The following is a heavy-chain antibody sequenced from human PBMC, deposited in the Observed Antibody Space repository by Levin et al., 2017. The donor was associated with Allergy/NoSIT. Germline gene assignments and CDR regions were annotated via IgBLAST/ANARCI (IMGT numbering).Heavy chain of an antibody. CDR2: ISYDGSNK. V-gene: IGHV3-30*04. CDR3: ARDTVYYYGMDV. CDR1: GFTFSSYA. Sequence: GESLKISCAASGFTFSSYAMHWVRQAPGKGLEWVAVISYDGSNKYYADSVKGRFTISRDNSKNTLYLQMNSLRAEDTAVYYCARDTVYYYGMDVWGQGTTVTVSS. D-gene: IGHD4-17*01. J-gene: IGHJ6*02.